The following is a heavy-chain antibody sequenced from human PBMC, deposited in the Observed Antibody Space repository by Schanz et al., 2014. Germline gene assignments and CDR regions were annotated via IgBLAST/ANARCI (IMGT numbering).Heavy chain of an antibody. CDR2: IKEDGSVK. Sequence: EVQLVESGGGLVKPGGSLRLSCATSGLTFTSAWMSWVRQAPGKGLEWVANIKEDGSVKDYVDSVKGRFTISRDNAKNSLFLQMNSLRPEDTAVYYCARIGGSVFDYWAQGTLVTVSS. J-gene: IGHJ4*02. V-gene: IGHV3-7*03. CDR3: ARIGGSVFDY. D-gene: IGHD3-10*01. CDR1: GLTFTSAW.